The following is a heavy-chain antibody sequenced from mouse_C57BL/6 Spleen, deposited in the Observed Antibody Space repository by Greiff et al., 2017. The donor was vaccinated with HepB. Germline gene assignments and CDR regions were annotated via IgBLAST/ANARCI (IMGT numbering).Heavy chain of an antibody. D-gene: IGHD2-5*01. V-gene: IGHV1-82*01. J-gene: IGHJ3*01. CDR3: ATYYSNSLFAY. Sequence: VQLQESGPELVKPGASVKISCKASGYAFSSSWMNWVKQRPGKGLEWIGRIYPGDGDTNYNGKFKGKATLTADKSSSTAYMQLSSLTSEDSAVYFCATYYSNSLFAYWGQGTLVTVSA. CDR2: IYPGDGDT. CDR1: GYAFSSSW.